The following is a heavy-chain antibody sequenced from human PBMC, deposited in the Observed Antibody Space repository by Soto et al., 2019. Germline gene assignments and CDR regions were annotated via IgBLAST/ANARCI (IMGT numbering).Heavy chain of an antibody. CDR3: ARAATGSYHSAY. V-gene: IGHV1-18*04. CDR1: GYAFTSYG. CDR2: IAPHSGRT. J-gene: IGHJ4*02. Sequence: QVQLVQSGPEVKKPGASVRVSCMTSGYAFTSYGGNWVRQVPGQGLEWMGWIAPHSGRTTYLPKFQGRVTITADPSTNTAYMELTSLSSDDTGIYFCARAATGSYHSAYWGQGTVVTVSA. D-gene: IGHD3-10*01.